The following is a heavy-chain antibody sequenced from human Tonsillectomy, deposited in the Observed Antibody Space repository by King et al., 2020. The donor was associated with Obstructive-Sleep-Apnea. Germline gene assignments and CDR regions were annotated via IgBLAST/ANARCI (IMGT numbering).Heavy chain of an antibody. J-gene: IGHJ6*02. CDR1: GFTFSSYS. V-gene: IGHV3-48*04. CDR3: ARDSGYSYGASYYYYGMDV. D-gene: IGHD5-18*01. CDR2: ISSSSSTI. Sequence: VQLVESGGGLVQPGGSLRLSCAASGFTFSSYSMNWVRQAPGKGLEWVSYISSSSSTIYYADSVKGRFTISIDNAKNSLYLQMNSLRAEDTAVYYCARDSGYSYGASYYYYGMDVWGQGTTVTVSS.